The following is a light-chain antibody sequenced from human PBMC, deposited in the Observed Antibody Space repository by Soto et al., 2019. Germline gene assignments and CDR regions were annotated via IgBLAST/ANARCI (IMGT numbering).Light chain of an antibody. CDR1: QSFSSN. CDR3: QQYNNWPLT. V-gene: IGKV3-15*01. Sequence: EIVMTQSPAILSVSPGERATLSCRASQSFSSNLAWYQQQPGQAPRLLIYGASSRATGIPARFSGSGSGTEFTLTISSLKSEDFAVYYCQQYNNWPLTFGGGTKVEIK. J-gene: IGKJ4*01. CDR2: GAS.